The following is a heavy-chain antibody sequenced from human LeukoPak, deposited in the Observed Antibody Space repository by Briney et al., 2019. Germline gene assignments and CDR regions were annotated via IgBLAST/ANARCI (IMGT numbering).Heavy chain of an antibody. CDR1: GGSISSGSYY. CDR3: ARDESDGYKLGAYAFDI. Sequence: SQTLSLTCTVSGGSISSGSYYWSWIRQPAGKGLEWIGRIYTSGSTNYNPSLKSRVTISVDTSTNQFSLKLSSVTAADTAVYYCARDESDGYKLGAYAFDIWGQGTMVTVSS. D-gene: IGHD5-24*01. CDR2: IYTSGST. J-gene: IGHJ3*02. V-gene: IGHV4-61*02.